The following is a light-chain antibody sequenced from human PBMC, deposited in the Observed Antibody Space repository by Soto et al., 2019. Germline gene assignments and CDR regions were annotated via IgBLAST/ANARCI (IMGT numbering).Light chain of an antibody. Sequence: EIVFTHSPCSLSLFPGETATLSCRASQSLYNNYLAWYQEKPGQAPRLLIHGASSRPTGIPHRFSGSGSGTDFTLTISSLESEDFAVYYCQQYGSSPTTFGQGTKVDIK. J-gene: IGKJ1*01. CDR1: QSLYNNY. CDR3: QQYGSSPTT. CDR2: GAS. V-gene: IGKV3-20*01.